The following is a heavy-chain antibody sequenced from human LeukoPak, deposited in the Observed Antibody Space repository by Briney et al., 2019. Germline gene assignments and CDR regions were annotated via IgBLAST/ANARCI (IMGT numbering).Heavy chain of an antibody. J-gene: IGHJ5*02. D-gene: IGHD2-8*01. CDR1: GGSISSSSYY. Sequence: SETLSLTCTVSGGSISSSSYYWGWIRQPPGKGLEWIGSIYYSGSTYYNPSLKSRVTISVDTSKNQFSLKLSSVTAADTAVYYCARQGRMRARNNWFDPWGQGTLVTVSS. CDR2: IYYSGST. V-gene: IGHV4-39*01. CDR3: ARQGRMRARNNWFDP.